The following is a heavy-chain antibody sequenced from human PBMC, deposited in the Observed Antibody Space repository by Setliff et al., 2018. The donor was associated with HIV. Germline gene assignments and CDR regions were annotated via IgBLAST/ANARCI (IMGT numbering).Heavy chain of an antibody. Sequence: ASVKVSCKASGYTFTSYSIHWVRQAPGQRLEWMGWINAGDGNTKYSQNFQGRVTMTEDTSTDTAYMELSSLRSEDTAMYYCATAYFYDSSGYWYVFDIWGQGTMVTVSS. V-gene: IGHV1-3*01. CDR3: ATAYFYDSSGYWYVFDI. CDR1: GYTFTSYS. J-gene: IGHJ3*02. CDR2: INAGDGNT. D-gene: IGHD3-22*01.